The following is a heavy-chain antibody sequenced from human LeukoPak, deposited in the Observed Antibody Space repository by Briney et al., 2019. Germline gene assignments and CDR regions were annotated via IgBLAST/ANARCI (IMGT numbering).Heavy chain of an antibody. V-gene: IGHV5-51*01. CDR1: GYSFNDYW. CDR2: IYPGEFDI. Sequence: GESLKISCKGSGYSFNDYWIGWVRQMPGKGLEWMGLIYPGEFDIRYSPSFQGQVTISADKSISTAYLQWSSLKASDTAMYYCARLSCSSTSCYSNFDYWGQGTLVTVSS. CDR3: ARLSCSSTSCYSNFDY. J-gene: IGHJ4*02. D-gene: IGHD2-2*01.